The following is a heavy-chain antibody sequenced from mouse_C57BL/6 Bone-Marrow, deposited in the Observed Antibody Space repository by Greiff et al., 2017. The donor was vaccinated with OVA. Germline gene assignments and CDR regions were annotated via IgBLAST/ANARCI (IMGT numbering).Heavy chain of an antibody. CDR2: IYPGGGYT. V-gene: IGHV1-63*01. CDR3: ARENYSNYDWYFDV. J-gene: IGHJ1*03. Sequence: VQLQQSGAELVRPGTSVKMSCKASGYTFTNYWIGWAKQRPGHGLEWIGDIYPGGGYTNYNEKFKGKATLTADKSSRTAYMELNSLTSEDSAVEYCARENYSNYDWYFDVWGTGTTVTVSS. D-gene: IGHD2-5*01. CDR1: GYTFTNYW.